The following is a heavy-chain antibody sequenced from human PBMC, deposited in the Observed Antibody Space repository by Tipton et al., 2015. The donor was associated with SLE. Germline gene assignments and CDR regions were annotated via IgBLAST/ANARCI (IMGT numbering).Heavy chain of an antibody. J-gene: IGHJ3*02. D-gene: IGHD5-24*01. CDR3: AREMATGRAFDI. CDR1: GGSISSGSYY. Sequence: TLSLTCTVSGGSISSGSYYWSWIRQPAGKGLEWIGYIYYSGSTYYNPSLKSRVTISVDTSKNQFSLKLSSVTAADTAVYYCAREMATGRAFDIWGQGTMVTVSS. V-gene: IGHV4-30-4*08. CDR2: IYYSGST.